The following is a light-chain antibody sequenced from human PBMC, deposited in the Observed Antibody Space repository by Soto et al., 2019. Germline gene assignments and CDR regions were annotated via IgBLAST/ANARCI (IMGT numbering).Light chain of an antibody. CDR3: QQRRDWPIT. J-gene: IGKJ4*01. CDR2: DAS. Sequence: EIVLTQSPATLSLSPGERATLSCRASQSVSSSLAWYQQKGGQAPRLLIYDASKRATGIPARFSGSGSGTDFTLTISSLEPEDFAVYFCQQRRDWPITFGGGTKVEIK. CDR1: QSVSSS. V-gene: IGKV3-11*01.